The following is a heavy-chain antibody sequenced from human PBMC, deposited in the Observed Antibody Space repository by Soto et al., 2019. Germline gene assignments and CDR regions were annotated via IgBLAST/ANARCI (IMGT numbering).Heavy chain of an antibody. CDR1: GFTFSSYG. J-gene: IGHJ3*02. V-gene: IGHV3-30*18. CDR2: ISYDGSNK. CDR3: AKRAIAAAGTSDAFDI. D-gene: IGHD6-13*01. Sequence: QVQLVESGGGVVQPGRSLRLSCAASGFTFSSYGMHWVRQAPGKGLEWVAVISYDGSNKYYADSVKGRFTISRDNSKNTLDLQMNSLRAEDTAVYYCAKRAIAAAGTSDAFDIWGQGTMVTVSS.